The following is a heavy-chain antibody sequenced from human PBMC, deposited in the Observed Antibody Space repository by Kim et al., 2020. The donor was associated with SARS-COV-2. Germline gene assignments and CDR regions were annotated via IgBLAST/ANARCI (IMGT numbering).Heavy chain of an antibody. J-gene: IGHJ4*02. D-gene: IGHD4-17*01. V-gene: IGHV4-39*07. CDR1: GGSISSSSYY. Sequence: SETLSLTCTVSGGSISSSSYYWGWIRQPPGKGLEWIGSIYYSGSTYYNPSLKSRVTISVDTSKNQFSLKLSSVTAADTAVYYCARERETKNTVTFDYWGQGTLVTVSS. CDR3: ARERETKNTVTFDY. CDR2: IYYSGST.